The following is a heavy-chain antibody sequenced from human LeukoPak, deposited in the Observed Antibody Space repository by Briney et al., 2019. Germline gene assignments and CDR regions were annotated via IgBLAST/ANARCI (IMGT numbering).Heavy chain of an antibody. D-gene: IGHD2-21*02. CDR2: ISYDGSNK. CDR3: AKGGAYCGGDCYFDAFDI. Sequence: PGGSLRLSCAASGFTFSSYSMQWVRQAPGKGLEWVAVISYDGSNKYYADSVKGRFTISRDNSKNTLYLQMNSLRAEDTAVYYCAKGGAYCGGDCYFDAFDIWGQGTMVTVSS. J-gene: IGHJ3*02. CDR1: GFTFSSYS. V-gene: IGHV3-30*18.